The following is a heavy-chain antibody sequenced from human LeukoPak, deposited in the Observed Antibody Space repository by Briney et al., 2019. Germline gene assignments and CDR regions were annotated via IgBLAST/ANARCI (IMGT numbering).Heavy chain of an antibody. J-gene: IGHJ4*02. CDR3: ARFTIFGVVIFDF. CDR1: GGSISITTYY. CDR2: IYYSGST. V-gene: IGHV4-39*01. Sequence: SETLSLTCTVSGGSISITTYYWGWIRQPPGKGLEWIGTIYYSGSTYYNPSLKSRVTISVDTSKNQFSLRLSSVTAADTAVYYCARFTIFGVVIFDFWGQGTLVTVSS. D-gene: IGHD3-3*01.